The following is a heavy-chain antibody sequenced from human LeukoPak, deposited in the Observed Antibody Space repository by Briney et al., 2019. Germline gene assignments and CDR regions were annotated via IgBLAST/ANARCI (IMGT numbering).Heavy chain of an antibody. CDR1: GYTFTGYY. Sequence: ASVKVSCKASGYTFTGYYMHWVRQAPGQGLEWMGWINPNSGGTNYAQKFQGRVTMTRDTSISTAYMELSRLRSDDTAVYYCAREWPPGVSGKVVGVTGNSNYDYGGQGTLVTVSS. J-gene: IGHJ4*02. V-gene: IGHV1-2*02. D-gene: IGHD6-19*01. CDR3: AREWPPGVSGKVVGVTGNSNYDY. CDR2: INPNSGGT.